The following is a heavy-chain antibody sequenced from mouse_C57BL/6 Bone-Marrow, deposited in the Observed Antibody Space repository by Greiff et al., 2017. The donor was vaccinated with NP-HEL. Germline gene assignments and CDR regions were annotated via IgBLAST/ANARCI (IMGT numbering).Heavy chain of an antibody. CDR1: GYSITSDY. CDR2: ISYSGST. Sequence: EVKLMESGPGLAKPSQTLSLTCTVTGYSITSDYWTWIRQFPGHKLEYMGYISYSGSTYYNPYLKSRISITRYTSTNQYYLQLNAVTTEDTATYDCARSYDGDALAYWGQGTLVTVSA. V-gene: IGHV3-8*01. J-gene: IGHJ3*01. D-gene: IGHD2-3*01. CDR3: ARSYDGDALAY.